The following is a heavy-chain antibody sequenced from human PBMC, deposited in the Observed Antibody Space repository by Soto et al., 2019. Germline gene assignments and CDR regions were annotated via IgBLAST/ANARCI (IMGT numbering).Heavy chain of an antibody. CDR2: IYWNGEK. D-gene: IGHD3-10*01. Sequence: QITLKESGPTLVKPTQTLTLTCTFSGFSLTTGGLGVAWLRQPPGMALEWLADIYWNGEKNYSPSLKNRATITRDTCKSQVVLTVTNMDPVDTDTYDCTLRRVPSGMWFDPWGQRILVTVSS. V-gene: IGHV2-5*01. CDR3: TLRRVPSGMWFDP. J-gene: IGHJ5*02. CDR1: GFSLTTGGLG.